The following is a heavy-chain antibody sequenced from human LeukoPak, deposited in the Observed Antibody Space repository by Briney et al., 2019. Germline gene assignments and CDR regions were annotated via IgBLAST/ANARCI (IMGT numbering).Heavy chain of an antibody. D-gene: IGHD3-3*01. J-gene: IGHJ4*02. CDR2: INPNSGGT. CDR1: GYTFTSYY. Sequence: GASVKVSCKASGYTFTSYYMHWVRQAPGQGLEWMGWINPNSGGTNYAQKFQGRVTITRDTSISTAYMELSRLRSDDTAVYYCARVYTIFGVVIPNFDYWGQGTLVTVSS. CDR3: ARVYTIFGVVIPNFDY. V-gene: IGHV1-2*02.